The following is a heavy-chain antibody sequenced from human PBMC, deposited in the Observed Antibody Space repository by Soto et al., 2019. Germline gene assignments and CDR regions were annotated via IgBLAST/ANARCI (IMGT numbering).Heavy chain of an antibody. Sequence: QVQLVQSGAEVKKPGASVKVSCKASGYTFTGYYMHWVRQAPGQGLEWMGWINPNSGGTNYAQKFQGWVTMTRDTSISTDYMELSRLRSDDTAVYYRARDIRVSAGTGWFDPWGQGTLVPVSS. D-gene: IGHD6-19*01. CDR2: INPNSGGT. J-gene: IGHJ5*02. V-gene: IGHV1-2*04. CDR1: GYTFTGYY. CDR3: ARDIRVSAGTGWFDP.